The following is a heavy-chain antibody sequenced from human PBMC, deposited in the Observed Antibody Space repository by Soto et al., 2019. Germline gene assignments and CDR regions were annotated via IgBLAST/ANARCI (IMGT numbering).Heavy chain of an antibody. CDR2: IIPIYGTA. CDR1: GGTFSSFT. J-gene: IGHJ6*02. CDR3: AKERGGDWESYYYYAMDV. Sequence: SVKVSCKASGGTFSSFTISWVRQAPGQGLEWMGGIIPIYGTANYAQKFQDRVTIVADTSTTTAYMELSSLGSEDTAIYYCAKERGGDWESYYYYAMDVWGQGTTVTVSS. V-gene: IGHV1-69*06. D-gene: IGHD3-16*01.